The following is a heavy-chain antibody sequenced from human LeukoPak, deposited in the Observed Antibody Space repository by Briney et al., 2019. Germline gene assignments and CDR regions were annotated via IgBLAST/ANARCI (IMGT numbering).Heavy chain of an antibody. CDR2: IKSKTDGGTT. D-gene: IGHD4-23*01. V-gene: IGHV3-15*01. Sequence: GGSLRLSCAASGFTFSNAWMSWVRQAPGMGLEWVGRIKSKTDGGTTDYAAPVKGRFTISRDDSKNTLYLQMDSLETEDTAIYYCTTTPDYGGNYFDYWGQGTLVTVSA. CDR1: GFTFSNAW. CDR3: TTTPDYGGNYFDY. J-gene: IGHJ4*02.